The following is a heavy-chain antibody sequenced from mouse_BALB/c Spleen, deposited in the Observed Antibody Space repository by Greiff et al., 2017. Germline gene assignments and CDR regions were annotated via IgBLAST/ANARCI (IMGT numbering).Heavy chain of an antibody. CDR1: GYTFSSYW. J-gene: IGHJ4*01. CDR3: ARGGGIHYYGRYAMDY. CDR2: ILPGSGST. Sequence: QVQLKESGAELMKPGASVKISCKATGYTFSSYWIEWVKQRPGHGLEWIGEILPGSGSTNYNEKFKGKATFTADTSSNTAYMQLSSLTSEDSAVYYCARGGGIHYYGRYAMDYWGQGTSVTVSS. D-gene: IGHD1-2*01. V-gene: IGHV1-9*01.